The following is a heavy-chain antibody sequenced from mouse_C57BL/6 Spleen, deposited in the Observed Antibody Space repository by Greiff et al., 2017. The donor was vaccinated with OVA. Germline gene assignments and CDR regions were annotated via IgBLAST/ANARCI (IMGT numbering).Heavy chain of an antibody. D-gene: IGHD1-1*01. CDR3: AREFTTVVANYFDY. Sequence: QVQLQQPGAELVKPGASVKLSCKASGYTFTSYWMHWVKQRPGQGLEWIGMIHPNSGSTNYNEKFKSKATLTVDKSSSTAYMQLSSLTSEDSAVYYCAREFTTVVANYFDYWGQSTTLTVSS. CDR1: GYTFTSYW. CDR2: IHPNSGST. V-gene: IGHV1-64*01. J-gene: IGHJ2*01.